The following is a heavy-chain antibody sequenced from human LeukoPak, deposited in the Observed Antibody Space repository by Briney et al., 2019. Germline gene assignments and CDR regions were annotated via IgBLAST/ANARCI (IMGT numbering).Heavy chain of an antibody. CDR1: GGPISSGGYY. J-gene: IGHJ6*03. CDR2: IYHSGST. D-gene: IGHD3-10*01. V-gene: IGHV4-30-2*01. CDR3: ARGFSYYYYMDV. Sequence: SETLSLTCTVSGGPISSGGYYWSWIRQPPGKGLEWIGYIYHSGSTYYNPSLKSRVTISVDRSKNQFSLKLSSVTAADTAVYYCARGFSYYYYMDVWGKGTTVTVSS.